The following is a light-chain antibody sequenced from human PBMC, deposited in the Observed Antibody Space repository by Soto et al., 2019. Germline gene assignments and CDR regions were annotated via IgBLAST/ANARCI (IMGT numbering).Light chain of an antibody. CDR3: SSYTSRSTV. CDR2: DVS. Sequence: QSALTQPAYVSGSPGQSITISCTGTSSDVGGYNSVSWYQQHPGKAPKLMIYDVSNRPSGVSNRFSGSKSGNTASLTISGLQAEDEADYYCSSYTSRSTVFAGGTKLTVL. V-gene: IGLV2-14*03. J-gene: IGLJ3*02. CDR1: SSDVGGYNS.